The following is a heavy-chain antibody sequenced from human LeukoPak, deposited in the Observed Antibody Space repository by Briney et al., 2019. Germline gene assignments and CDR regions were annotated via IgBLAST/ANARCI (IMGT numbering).Heavy chain of an antibody. CDR2: IYSSGST. Sequence: SETLSLTCTVSGGSISNFYWSWIRQPAGKTLEWTGRIYSSGSTNYNPSLKSRVTMSLDTPKNQFSLKLSSVTAADTAVYFCARETTGAGTARPFDYWGQGTLVTVSS. J-gene: IGHJ4*02. D-gene: IGHD6-13*01. CDR1: GGSISNFY. CDR3: ARETTGAGTARPFDY. V-gene: IGHV4-4*07.